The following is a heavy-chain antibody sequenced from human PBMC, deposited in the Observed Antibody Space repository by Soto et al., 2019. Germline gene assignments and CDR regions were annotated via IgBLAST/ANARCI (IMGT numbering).Heavy chain of an antibody. CDR2: ISYDGSNR. V-gene: IGHV3-30*03. CDR1: GFTFSSYG. J-gene: IGHJ4*02. Sequence: QVQLVESGGGVVQPGRSLRLSCAASGFTFSSYGMHWVRQAPGKGLEWVAVISYDGSNRYYADSVKGRFAISRDNSKNTLYLQMNSLRVEDTAIYICAHLAGLSHTDDFWGQGTPVTVSS. CDR3: AHLAGLSHTDDF. D-gene: IGHD5-18*01.